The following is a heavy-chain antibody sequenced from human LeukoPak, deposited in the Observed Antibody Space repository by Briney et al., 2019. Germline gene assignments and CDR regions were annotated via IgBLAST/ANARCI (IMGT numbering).Heavy chain of an antibody. V-gene: IGHV4-59*01. Sequence: PGSLSLTCSASGGSIICKNGSWIRQPPGKGREGIGCINYSGSTNYNPSLKSRVTISVDTSKNQFSLKLNSVTAADTAVYYCARDSPALPFAFHYWGQGTLVTVSS. CDR3: ARDSPALPFAFHY. D-gene: IGHD3-3*01. J-gene: IGHJ4*02. CDR1: GGSIICKN. CDR2: INYSGST.